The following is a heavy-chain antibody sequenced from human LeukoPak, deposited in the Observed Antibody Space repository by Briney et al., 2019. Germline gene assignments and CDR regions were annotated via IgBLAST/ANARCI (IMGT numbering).Heavy chain of an antibody. V-gene: IGHV1-46*01. CDR2: IYPRDGST. J-gene: IGHJ4*02. Sequence: ASVKVSCKASGYTFTSNYIHWVRQAPGQGLEWMGVIYPRDGSTSYAQKFQGRVTVTRDTSTSTVLMELSGLRSEDTAVYYCARDQEGFDYWGQGTLVTVSS. CDR1: GYTFTSNY. CDR3: ARDQEGFDY.